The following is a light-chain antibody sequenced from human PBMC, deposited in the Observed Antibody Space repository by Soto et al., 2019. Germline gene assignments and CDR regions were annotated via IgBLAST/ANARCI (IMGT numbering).Light chain of an antibody. V-gene: IGLV2-8*01. J-gene: IGLJ1*01. CDR3: SSHAGNNDFV. CDR2: EVN. Sequence: QPVLTQPPSSSVSPGQSVTISCTGTSSVYVSWYQQHPVKAPKLIIYEVNKRPSGVPDRFSGSKSGNTASLTVSGLQAEDEADYYCSSHAGNNDFVFGNGTKVTVL. CDR1: SSVY.